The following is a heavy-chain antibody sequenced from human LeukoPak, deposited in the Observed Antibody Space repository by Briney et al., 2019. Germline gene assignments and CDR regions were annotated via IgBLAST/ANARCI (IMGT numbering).Heavy chain of an antibody. Sequence: PGGSLRLSCAASGFTFNSYAMSWVRQAPGKGLEWVSAISGSGGSTYYADSVKGRFTISRDNSKNTLYLQMNSLRAEDTAVYYCARRSSGSYFVDYFDYWGQGTLVTVSS. CDR2: ISGSGGST. J-gene: IGHJ4*02. CDR1: GFTFNSYA. D-gene: IGHD1-26*01. CDR3: ARRSSGSYFVDYFDY. V-gene: IGHV3-23*01.